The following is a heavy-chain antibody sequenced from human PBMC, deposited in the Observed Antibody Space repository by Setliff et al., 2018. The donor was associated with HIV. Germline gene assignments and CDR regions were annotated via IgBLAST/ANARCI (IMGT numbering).Heavy chain of an antibody. D-gene: IGHD6-13*01. J-gene: IGHJ6*03. CDR2: FIPIFDTA. CDR3: ARGIGLIREDFYYYMDV. V-gene: IGHV1-69*05. CDR1: GYTFTTYP. Sequence: SVKVSCKASGYTFTTYPMHWVRQAPGQGLEWMGGFIPIFDTAKYAQKFQGRLTITRDDSTNTAYMELGSLRSEDTAVCYCARGIGLIREDFYYYMDVWGKGTTVTVSS.